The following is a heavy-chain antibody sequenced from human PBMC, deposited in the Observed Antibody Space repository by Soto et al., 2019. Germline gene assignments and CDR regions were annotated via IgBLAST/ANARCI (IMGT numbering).Heavy chain of an antibody. CDR2: ISAYNGNT. V-gene: IGHV1-18*01. D-gene: IGHD1-26*01. J-gene: IGHJ6*03. CDR3: ARGATFKNYYYYSMDV. Sequence: ASVKVSCKASGYTFTSYGISWVRQAPGQGLEWMGWISAYNGNTNYAQKLQGRVTMTTDTSTSTAYMELRSLRSDDTAVYYCARGATFKNYYYYSMDVWGKGTTVTVSS. CDR1: GYTFTSYG.